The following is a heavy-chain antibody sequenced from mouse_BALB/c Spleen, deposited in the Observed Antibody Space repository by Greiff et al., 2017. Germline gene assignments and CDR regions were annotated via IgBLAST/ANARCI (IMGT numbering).Heavy chain of an antibody. D-gene: IGHD2-4*01. Sequence: VQLKQSGAELVKPGASVKLSCTASGFNIKDTYMHWVKQRPEQGLEWIGRIDPANGNTKYDPKFQGKATITADTSSNTAYLQLSSLTSEDTAVYYCASWDYDALDYWGQGTTLTVSS. CDR3: ASWDYDALDY. CDR1: GFNIKDTY. V-gene: IGHV14-3*02. J-gene: IGHJ2*01. CDR2: IDPANGNT.